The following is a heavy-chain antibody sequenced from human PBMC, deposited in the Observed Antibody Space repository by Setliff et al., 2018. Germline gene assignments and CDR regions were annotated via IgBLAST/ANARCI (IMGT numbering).Heavy chain of an antibody. D-gene: IGHD2-2*01. Sequence: PSETLSLTCTVSGASISSYYWSWIRQPPGEGLEWIGYIYSSGNIKYNPSLKSRVTISLDTSKNQFSLKLSSVTAADTAVYYCARDGPHCVTSSCPGAWFDPWVPETLLVTVSS. CDR2: IYSSGNI. CDR3: ARDGPHCVTSSCPGAWFDP. V-gene: IGHV4-4*09. J-gene: IGHJ5*02. CDR1: GASISSYY.